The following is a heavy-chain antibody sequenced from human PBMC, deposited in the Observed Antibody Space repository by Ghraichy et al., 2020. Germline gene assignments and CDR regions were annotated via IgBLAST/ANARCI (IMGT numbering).Heavy chain of an antibody. CDR3: ARAGSTVTTGTLDY. D-gene: IGHD4-17*01. CDR1: GFTFSSYS. J-gene: IGHJ4*02. Sequence: GGSLRLSCAASGFTFSSYSMNWVRQAPGKGLEWVSYISSSSSTIYYADSVKGRFTISRDNAKNSLYLQMNSLRDEDTAVYYCARAGSTVTTGTLDYWDQGTLVTVSS. CDR2: ISSSSSTI. V-gene: IGHV3-48*02.